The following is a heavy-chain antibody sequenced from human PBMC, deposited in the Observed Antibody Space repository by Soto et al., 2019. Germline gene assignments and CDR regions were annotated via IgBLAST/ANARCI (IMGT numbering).Heavy chain of an antibody. D-gene: IGHD1-20*01. CDR2: INPNSGDT. J-gene: IGHJ5*02. Sequence: ASVKVSCKTSGYTFTDYYIHWLRQAPGQGLEWMGWINPNSGDTKYAQKFQGRVTMTRDTSISTAYMELSRLRSDDTAVYYCARDGPYNWNDWFDPWGQGTLVTVSS. CDR3: ARDGPYNWNDWFDP. CDR1: GYTFTDYY. V-gene: IGHV1-2*02.